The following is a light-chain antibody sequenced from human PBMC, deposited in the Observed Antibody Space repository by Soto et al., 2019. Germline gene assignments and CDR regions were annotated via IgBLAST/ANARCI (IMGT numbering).Light chain of an antibody. CDR2: GAS. CDR3: QQYGSSPLT. Sequence: EIVMTQSPATLSVSPGERATLSCRASESVRSNLACYQQKPGQAPRLLIYGASSRATGIPDRFSGSGSGTDFTLTISRLEPEDFAVYYCQQYGSSPLTFGGGTKVDIK. V-gene: IGKV3-20*01. CDR1: ESVRSN. J-gene: IGKJ4*01.